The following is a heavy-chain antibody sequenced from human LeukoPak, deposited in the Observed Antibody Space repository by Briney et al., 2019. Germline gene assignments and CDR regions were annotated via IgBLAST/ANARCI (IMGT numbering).Heavy chain of an antibody. V-gene: IGHV3-7*01. J-gene: IGHJ4*02. CDR2: IKQDGSEK. CDR3: ARDAAEGAVAGNDY. D-gene: IGHD6-19*01. CDR1: GFTFSSYW. Sequence: GGSLRLSCAASGFTFSSYWMSCVRQAPGKGLEGVANIKQDGSEKYYVDSVKGRFTISRDNAKNSLYLQMNSLRAEDMAVYYCARDAAEGAVAGNDYWGQGTLVTVYS.